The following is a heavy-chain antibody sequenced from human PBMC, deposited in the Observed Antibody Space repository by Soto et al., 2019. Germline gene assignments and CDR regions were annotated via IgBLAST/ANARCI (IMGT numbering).Heavy chain of an antibody. CDR3: ARDIMITFGGVIVSSYFDY. CDR1: GFTFDDYG. J-gene: IGHJ4*02. D-gene: IGHD3-16*02. V-gene: IGHV3-20*01. Sequence: GGSLRLSCAASGFTFDDYGMSWVRQAPGKGLEWVSGINWNGGSTGYADSVKGRFTISRDNAKNSLYLQMNSLRAEDTALYHCARDIMITFGGVIVSSYFDYWGQGTLVTVSS. CDR2: INWNGGST.